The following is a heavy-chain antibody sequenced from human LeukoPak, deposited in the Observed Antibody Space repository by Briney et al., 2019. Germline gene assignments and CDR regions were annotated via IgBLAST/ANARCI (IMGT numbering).Heavy chain of an antibody. CDR2: ITGSGTDI. CDR1: GFTFSSYS. Sequence: GGSLRLSCAASGFTFSSYSMNWVRQAPGKGPEWISWITGSGTDIIYADSVKGRFTISRDNAKNSLYLQMNSLRAEDTAVYYCARDQDGGFTYWGQGTLVTVSS. D-gene: IGHD3-10*01. J-gene: IGHJ4*02. CDR3: ARDQDGGFTY. V-gene: IGHV3-48*01.